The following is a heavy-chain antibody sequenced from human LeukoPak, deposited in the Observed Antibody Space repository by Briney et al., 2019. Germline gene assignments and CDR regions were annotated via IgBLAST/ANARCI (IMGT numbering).Heavy chain of an antibody. Sequence: ASVKVSCKASGYTFTGYYIHRVRQAPGQGLEWMGRINPNSDGTNYAQKFQGRVTMTRDTSISTAYMELTRLRSDDTAVYYCERSGVDNWFDPWGQGTLVTVSS. CDR3: ERSGVDNWFDP. CDR2: INPNSDGT. J-gene: IGHJ5*02. V-gene: IGHV1-2*06. D-gene: IGHD3-10*01. CDR1: GYTFTGYY.